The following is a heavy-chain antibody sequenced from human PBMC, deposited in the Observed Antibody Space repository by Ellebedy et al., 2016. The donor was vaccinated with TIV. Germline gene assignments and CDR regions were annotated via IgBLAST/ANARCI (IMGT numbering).Heavy chain of an antibody. J-gene: IGHJ3*02. D-gene: IGHD3-22*01. CDR1: VGTFSSYA. Sequence: SVKVSXXASVGTFSSYAISWVRQAPGQGLEWMGGIIPIFGTANYAQKFQGRVTITADESTSTAYMELRSLRSDDTAVYYCVRDSSGYLNDDAFDIWGQGTMVTVSS. V-gene: IGHV1-69*13. CDR3: VRDSSGYLNDDAFDI. CDR2: IIPIFGTA.